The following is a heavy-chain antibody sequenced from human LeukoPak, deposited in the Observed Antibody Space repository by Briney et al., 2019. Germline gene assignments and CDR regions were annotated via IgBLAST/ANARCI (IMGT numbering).Heavy chain of an antibody. Sequence: GGSLRLSCEVSGFIFSNYGMHWVRQAPGKGLEWVALIWYDGRTKFHADSVKGRFTISRDNSANALYLQMSSLRVEDTAVYYCAREWGRIAVAGGPGYWGQGALVTVSS. CDR3: AREWGRIAVAGGPGY. V-gene: IGHV3-33*01. CDR2: IWYDGRTK. J-gene: IGHJ4*02. D-gene: IGHD6-19*01. CDR1: GFIFSNYG.